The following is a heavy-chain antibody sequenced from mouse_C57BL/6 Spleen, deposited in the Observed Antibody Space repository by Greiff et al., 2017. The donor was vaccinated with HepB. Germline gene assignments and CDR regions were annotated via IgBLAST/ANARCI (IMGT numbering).Heavy chain of an antibody. CDR3: ARDEGDDYDWYFDY. CDR1: GFTFSSYA. V-gene: IGHV5-4*01. D-gene: IGHD2-4*01. Sequence: EVKLVESGGGLVKPGGSLKLSCAASGFTFSSYAMSWVRQTPEKRLEWVATISDGGSYTYYPDNVKGRFTISRDNAKNNLYLQMSHLKSEDTAMYYCARDEGDDYDWYFDYWGQGTTLTVSS. CDR2: ISDGGSYT. J-gene: IGHJ2*01.